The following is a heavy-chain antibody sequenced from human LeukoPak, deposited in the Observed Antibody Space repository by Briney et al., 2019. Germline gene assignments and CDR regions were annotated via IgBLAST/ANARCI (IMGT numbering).Heavy chain of an antibody. CDR2: INPSGGST. CDR3: ARVGMGNYFDY. V-gene: IGHV1-46*01. CDR1: GYTFTGYY. J-gene: IGHJ4*02. D-gene: IGHD7-27*01. Sequence: ASVKVSCKASGYTFTGYYMHWVRQAPGQGLEWMGIINPSGGSTSCAQKFQGRVTMTRDTSTSTVYMELSSLRSEDTAVYYCARVGMGNYFDYWGQGTLVTVSS.